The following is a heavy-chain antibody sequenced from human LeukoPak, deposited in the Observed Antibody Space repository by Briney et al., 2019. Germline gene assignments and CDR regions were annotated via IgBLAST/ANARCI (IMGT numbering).Heavy chain of an antibody. CDR3: AMADWLSSYYFDY. CDR2: FDPEDGET. V-gene: IGHV1-24*01. CDR1: GYTLTELS. Sequence: ASGTVSCKVSGYTLTELSMHWVRQAPGKGLEWMGGFDPEDGETIYAQKFQGRVTMTEDTSTDTAYMELSSLRSENTAVYYCAMADWLSSYYFDYWGQGTLVTVSS. J-gene: IGHJ4*02. D-gene: IGHD3-9*01.